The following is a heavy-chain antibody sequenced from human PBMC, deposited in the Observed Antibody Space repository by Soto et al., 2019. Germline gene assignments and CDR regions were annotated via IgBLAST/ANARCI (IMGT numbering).Heavy chain of an antibody. CDR3: ARSFCRDAVRCNWFDP. CDR2: MNNIGRT. CDR1: GAFSSTYY. D-gene: IGHD2-8*01. V-gene: IGHV4-59*01. J-gene: IGHJ5*02. Sequence: EQLQESGPGLVKPSETLSLTCTVSGAFSSTYYWSWIRQPPGKGLEWIGYMNNIGRTNYNPSLKSRVTISLDTSKNQFSLKLSSVIAADTAVYYCARSFCRDAVRCNWFDPWGLGTLVTASS.